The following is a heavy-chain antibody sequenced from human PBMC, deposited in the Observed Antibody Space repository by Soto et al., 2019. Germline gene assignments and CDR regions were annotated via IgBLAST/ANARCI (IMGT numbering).Heavy chain of an antibody. D-gene: IGHD5-12*01. V-gene: IGHV1-2*02. J-gene: IGHJ6*02. CDR3: ARDGEWLQRYYYYYNGMDV. Sequence: SCKASGYTFSGYYMYWVRQAPGQGLEWMGWINPSTGGTNYGQKFQGRVTMTRDTSISTAYMELSRLRSDDTAVYYCARDGEWLQRYYYYYNGMDVWGQGTTVTVSS. CDR2: INPSTGGT. CDR1: GYTFSGYY.